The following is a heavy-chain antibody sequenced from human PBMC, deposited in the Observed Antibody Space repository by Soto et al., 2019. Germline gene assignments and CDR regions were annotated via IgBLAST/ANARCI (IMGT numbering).Heavy chain of an antibody. J-gene: IGHJ4*02. Sequence: GGSLRLSCAASGFTFNIYGMHWVRQAPGKGLEWVALIWYDGSNKYYAESVKGRFTISRDNSKNTLYLQMNSLRAEDTAVYYCATKGPVYEEIDNWGQGTLVTVSS. D-gene: IGHD2-8*01. V-gene: IGHV3-33*01. CDR1: GFTFNIYG. CDR2: IWYDGSNK. CDR3: ATKGPVYEEIDN.